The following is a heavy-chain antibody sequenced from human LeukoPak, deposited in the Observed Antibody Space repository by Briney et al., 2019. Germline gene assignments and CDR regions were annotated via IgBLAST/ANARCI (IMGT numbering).Heavy chain of an antibody. Sequence: GGSLRLSCEGSRYSFDSYAMTWVREAPGKGLEWVSSINGGGDITYYAESVKGRFTVSRDNSKNTLFLQMNSLRAEDTAVFYCAKRYGDSTGWFFDFWGQGSLVTVSS. J-gene: IGHJ4*02. CDR3: AKRYGDSTGWFFDF. CDR2: INGGGDIT. CDR1: RYSFDSYA. V-gene: IGHV3-23*01. D-gene: IGHD6-13*01.